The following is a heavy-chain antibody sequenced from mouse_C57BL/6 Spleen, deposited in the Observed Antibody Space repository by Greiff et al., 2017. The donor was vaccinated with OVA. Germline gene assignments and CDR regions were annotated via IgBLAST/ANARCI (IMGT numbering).Heavy chain of an antibody. D-gene: IGHD1-1*01. CDR2: IYPGDGDT. V-gene: IGHV1-82*01. CDR1: GYAFSSSW. CDR3: AIYYYGSSPYAMDY. J-gene: IGHJ4*01. Sequence: VQLQQSGPELVKPGASVKISCKASGYAFSSSWMNWVKQRPGKGLEWIGRIYPGDGDTNYNGKFKGKATLTADKSSSTAYMQLSSLTSEDSAVYFCAIYYYGSSPYAMDYWGQGTSVTVSS.